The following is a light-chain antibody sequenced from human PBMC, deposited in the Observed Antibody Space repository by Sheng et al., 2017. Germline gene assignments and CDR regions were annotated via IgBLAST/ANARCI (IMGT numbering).Light chain of an antibody. Sequence: DIQMTQSPSSLSASVGDRVTITCRASQRISTYLSWYQQKPGIAPKLLIYVASNLQSGVPSRFSGSGSGTDFTLTISSLHPEDFATYFCQQYYRSPPTFGQGTKLEIK. CDR3: QQYYRSPPT. J-gene: IGKJ2*01. CDR2: VAS. V-gene: IGKV1-39*01. CDR1: QRISTY.